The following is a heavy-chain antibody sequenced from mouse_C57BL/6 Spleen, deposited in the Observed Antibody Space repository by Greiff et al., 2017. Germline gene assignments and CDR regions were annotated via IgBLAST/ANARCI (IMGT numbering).Heavy chain of an antibody. CDR3: ARTYYGSSYRAMGD. CDR2: ISPGSGNT. CDR1: GYTFTDYY. Sequence: LVESGAELVRPGASVKLSCKASGYTFTDYYINWVKQRPGQGLEWIARISPGSGNTYYNETVKGKATLTAAKSSSTAYMQRSSLTSEDSAFYFGARTYYGSSYRAMGDWGHGASVTVSS. D-gene: IGHD1-1*01. V-gene: IGHV1-76*01. J-gene: IGHJ4*01.